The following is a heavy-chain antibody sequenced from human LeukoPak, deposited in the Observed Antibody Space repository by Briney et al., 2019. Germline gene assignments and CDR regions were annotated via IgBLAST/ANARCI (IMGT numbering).Heavy chain of an antibody. V-gene: IGHV1-18*01. CDR2: ISAYNGNT. J-gene: IGHJ5*02. CDR3: ARDHYCSGGSCRESWFDP. Sequence: ASVKVSCKASGYTFTSYGISWVRQAPGQGLEWMGWISAYNGNTNYAQKLQGRVTMTTDTSTSTAYMELRSLRSDDTAVYYCARDHYCSGGSCRESWFDPWGQGTLVTVSS. D-gene: IGHD2-15*01. CDR1: GYTFTSYG.